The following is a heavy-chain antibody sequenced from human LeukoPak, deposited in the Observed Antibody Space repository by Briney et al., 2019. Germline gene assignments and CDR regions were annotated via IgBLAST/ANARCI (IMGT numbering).Heavy chain of an antibody. Sequence: PGRSLRLSCAASGFTFDDYAMHWVRQAPGKGLEWVSGISWNSGSIGYADSVKSRFTISRDNAKNSLYLQMNSLRAEDTALYYCAKVYSYGLAAYFDYWGQGTLVTVSS. J-gene: IGHJ4*02. CDR1: GFTFDDYA. D-gene: IGHD5-18*01. CDR3: AKVYSYGLAAYFDY. V-gene: IGHV3-9*01. CDR2: ISWNSGSI.